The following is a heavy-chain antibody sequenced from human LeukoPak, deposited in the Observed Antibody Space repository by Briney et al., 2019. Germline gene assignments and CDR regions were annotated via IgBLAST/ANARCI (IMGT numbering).Heavy chain of an antibody. J-gene: IGHJ6*03. CDR3: ARVYSSSWYSGYLYMDV. CDR1: GFTLSSYN. Sequence: GGSLRLSCAASGFTLSSYNMKWVRQAAGKGLEWVSSISYRSSDIEYADSVKGRFTISRDNAKQSLYLQMSRLRAEDTAAYYCARVYSSSWYSGYLYMDVWGKGTTVTVSS. V-gene: IGHV3-21*01. CDR2: ISYRSSDI. D-gene: IGHD6-13*01.